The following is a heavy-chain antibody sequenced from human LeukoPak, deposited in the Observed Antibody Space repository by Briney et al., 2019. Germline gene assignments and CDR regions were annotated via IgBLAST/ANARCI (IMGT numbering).Heavy chain of an antibody. J-gene: IGHJ4*02. CDR2: IYQTGIT. CDR1: GGSIGRGTHY. V-gene: IGHV4-31*01. CDR3: AAASGVTVGRF. Sequence: SLSLTRTVSGGSIGRGTHYYTWIRPPLGKGLEWIGYIYQTGITSYHPSLKSLVIMSVDSSINQVSLKLWSLTAADRAVYYCAAASGVTVGRFWGQGTLVSVSS. D-gene: IGHD2-21*02.